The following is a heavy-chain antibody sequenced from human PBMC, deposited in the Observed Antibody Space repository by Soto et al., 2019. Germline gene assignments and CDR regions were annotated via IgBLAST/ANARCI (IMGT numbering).Heavy chain of an antibody. Sequence: EVQLLESGGGLVQPGGSLRLSCAASGFSFSSYATSWVRQAPGKGLEWVSGISGSGGSTYYADSVKGRFTISRDNSKNTLYLQMDSLRADDTAVYYCARDTSVWYRVFDRWGQGTMVTVSS. CDR1: GFSFSSYA. V-gene: IGHV3-23*01. CDR3: ARDTSVWYRVFDR. D-gene: IGHD6-19*01. J-gene: IGHJ3*01. CDR2: ISGSGGST.